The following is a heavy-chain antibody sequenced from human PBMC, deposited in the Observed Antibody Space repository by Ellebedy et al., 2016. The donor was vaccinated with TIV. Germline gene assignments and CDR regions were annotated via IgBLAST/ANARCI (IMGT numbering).Heavy chain of an antibody. CDR3: ARAPRVYESSDYVVGNGFDI. Sequence: MPSETLSLTCTVSGGSISSYYWSWIRQPPGKGLEWIGYIYYSGSTNYNPSLKSRVTISLDTSKNQFSLIVSSVTAADTAVYYCARAPRVYESSDYVVGNGFDIWGQGTMVTVSS. CDR1: GGSISSYY. CDR2: IYYSGST. J-gene: IGHJ3*02. D-gene: IGHD3-22*01. V-gene: IGHV4-59*01.